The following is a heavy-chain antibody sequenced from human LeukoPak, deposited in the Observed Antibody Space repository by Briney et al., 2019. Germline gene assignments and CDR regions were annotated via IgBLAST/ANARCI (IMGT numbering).Heavy chain of an antibody. Sequence: GESLKISCKGSGYRFTTYWIGWVRQMPGKGLEWMGIIYPGDSDTRYSPSFQGQVTISADKSITTAYLQWNSLKASDTAMYYCARQTGDNAFDIWGRGTMVTDSS. CDR3: ARQTGDNAFDI. J-gene: IGHJ3*02. CDR1: GYRFTTYW. V-gene: IGHV5-51*01. D-gene: IGHD7-27*01. CDR2: IYPGDSDT.